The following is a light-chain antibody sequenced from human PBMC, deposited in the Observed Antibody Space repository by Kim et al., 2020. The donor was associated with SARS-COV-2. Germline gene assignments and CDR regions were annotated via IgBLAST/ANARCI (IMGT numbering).Light chain of an antibody. CDR2: QDN. CDR1: KLGDKY. CDR3: QAWDSSTVI. Sequence: VSPGQTASITCSGDKLGDKYACWYQQKPGQSPVLVIYQDNKRPSGIPERFSGSNSGNTATLTISGTQAMDEADYYCQAWDSSTVIFGGGTQLTVL. V-gene: IGLV3-1*01. J-gene: IGLJ2*01.